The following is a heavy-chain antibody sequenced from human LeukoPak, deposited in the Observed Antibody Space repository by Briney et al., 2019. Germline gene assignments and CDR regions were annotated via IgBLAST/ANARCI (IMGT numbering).Heavy chain of an antibody. CDR1: GYTFSHYA. Sequence: ASVKVSCKASGYTFSHYAMNWVRQAPGQGPQWMGWINTDTGNPTYAHDFIGRYVFSLDSSVSTAYLEISSLKSEDTAVYYCARDSRGDGTGLDRWGQGTLVTVSS. CDR3: ARDSRGDGTGLDR. J-gene: IGHJ4*02. V-gene: IGHV7-4-1*02. CDR2: INTDTGNP. D-gene: IGHD3-10*01.